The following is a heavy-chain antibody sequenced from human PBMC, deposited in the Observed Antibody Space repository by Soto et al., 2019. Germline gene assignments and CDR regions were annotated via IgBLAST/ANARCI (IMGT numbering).Heavy chain of an antibody. J-gene: IGHJ3*01. CDR3: ARTPSVGATTVILGDDAFDL. CDR2: IDPNTGGR. D-gene: IGHD1-26*01. Sequence: QVQLIQSGAEVRKPGASVKVSCRTSGYTFTDYSIHWVRQAPGQGPEWVGWIDPNTGGRESGLNFQDRITLSTDTPTNVVYMELSSLRSDDTAVYFCARTPSVGATTVILGDDAFDLWGQGTLITVSS. V-gene: IGHV1-2*02. CDR1: GYTFTDYS.